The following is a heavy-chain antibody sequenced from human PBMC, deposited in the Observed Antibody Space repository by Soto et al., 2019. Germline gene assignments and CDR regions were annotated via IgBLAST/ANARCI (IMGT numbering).Heavy chain of an antibody. Sequence: ASVKVSCKASGYTFTSYGISWVRQAPGQGLEWMGWISAYNGNTNYAQKLQGRVTMTTDTSTSTAYMELRSLRSDDTTVYYCARGSRNIYYYYMDVWGKGTTVTVSS. CDR1: GYTFTSYG. CDR2: ISAYNGNT. CDR3: ARGSRNIYYYYMDV. V-gene: IGHV1-18*01. D-gene: IGHD6-13*01. J-gene: IGHJ6*03.